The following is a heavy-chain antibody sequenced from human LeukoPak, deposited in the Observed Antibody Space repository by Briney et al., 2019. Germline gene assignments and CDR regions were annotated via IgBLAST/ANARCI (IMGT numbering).Heavy chain of an antibody. CDR3: ARNTYYFDY. Sequence: MPSQTLSLTCTVSGGSISSGSYYWSWIRQPAGKGLEWIGCIYTSGSTNYNPSLKSRVTISIDTSKNQFSLKLSSVTAADTAVYYCARNTYYFDYWGQGTLVTVSS. CDR2: IYTSGST. CDR1: GGSISSGSYY. V-gene: IGHV4-61*02. J-gene: IGHJ4*02.